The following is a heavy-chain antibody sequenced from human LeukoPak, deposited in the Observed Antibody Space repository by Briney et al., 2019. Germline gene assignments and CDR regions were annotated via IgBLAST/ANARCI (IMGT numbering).Heavy chain of an antibody. V-gene: IGHV3-64*01. CDR1: GFTFTNYA. D-gene: IGHD2-2*01. CDR3: ARALVGSAASYYYYGMDV. CDR2: ISGNGGST. Sequence: PGGSLRLSCAASGFTFTNYAMHWVRQAPGKGLEYVSAISGNGGSTYYANSVKGRFTISRDNSKSTLYLQMASLRAEDLAVYYCARALVGSAASYYYYGMDVWDQGTTVTVSS. J-gene: IGHJ6*02.